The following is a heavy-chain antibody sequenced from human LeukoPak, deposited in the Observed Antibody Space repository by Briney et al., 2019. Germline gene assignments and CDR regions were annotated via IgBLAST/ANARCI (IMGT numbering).Heavy chain of an antibody. CDR3: ATTSYYYDSPDY. Sequence: SETLSLTCTVSGDSISSGSHFWFWIRQPPGKGLEWIGYIYYSGSTNYNPSLKSRVTISVDTSKNQFSLKLSSVTAADTAVYYCATTSYYYDSPDYWGQGTLVTVSS. CDR1: GDSISSGSHF. J-gene: IGHJ4*02. D-gene: IGHD3-22*01. CDR2: IYYSGST. V-gene: IGHV4-61*01.